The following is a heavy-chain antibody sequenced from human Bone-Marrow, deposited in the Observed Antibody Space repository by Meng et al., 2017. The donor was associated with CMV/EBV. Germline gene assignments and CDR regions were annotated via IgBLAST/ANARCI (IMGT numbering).Heavy chain of an antibody. CDR2: IIPIFGTA. J-gene: IGHJ3*02. Sequence: SVKVSCKASGYTFTGYYIHWVRQAPGQGLEWMGGIIPIFGTANYAQKFQGRVTITTDESTSTAYMELSSLRSEDTAVYYCARQLPKGFDIWGQGTMVTVSS. CDR3: ARQLPKGFDI. V-gene: IGHV1-69*05. CDR1: GYTFTGYY. D-gene: IGHD2-2*01.